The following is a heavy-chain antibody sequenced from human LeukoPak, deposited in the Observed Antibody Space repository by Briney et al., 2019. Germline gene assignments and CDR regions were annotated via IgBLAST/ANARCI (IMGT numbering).Heavy chain of an antibody. CDR3: AGHHPRNTVDF. CDR1: GGSITNGGYS. Sequence: SETLSLTCAVSGGSITNGGYSWSWIRQPPGKGLEWIGYISHSGSTYYKPSLKSRVTISVDRSKNQFSLKLTSVTAADTAVYYCAGHHPRNTVDFWGQGTLVTASS. V-gene: IGHV4-30-2*01. CDR2: ISHSGST. D-gene: IGHD2/OR15-2a*01. J-gene: IGHJ4*02.